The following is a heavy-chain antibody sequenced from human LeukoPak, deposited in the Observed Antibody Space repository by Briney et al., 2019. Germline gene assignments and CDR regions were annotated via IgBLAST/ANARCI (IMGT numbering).Heavy chain of an antibody. J-gene: IGHJ4*02. D-gene: IGHD1-1*01. CDR1: GFTFSRHW. Sequence: SGGSLRLSCAASGFTFSRHWMHWVRQAPGKGLVWISRINSDASDTNYADFVKGRFTISRDNAKNTVYLQINSLRDEDTAVYYCARGGSRHPSPEDYWGRGTLVTVSS. CDR2: INSDASDT. V-gene: IGHV3-74*01. CDR3: ARGGSRHPSPEDY.